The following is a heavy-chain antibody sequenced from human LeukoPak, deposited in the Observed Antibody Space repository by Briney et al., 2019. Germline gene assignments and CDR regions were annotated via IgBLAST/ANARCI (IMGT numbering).Heavy chain of an antibody. CDR1: GFTVSSNY. Sequence: GSLRLSCAASGFTVSSNYMSWVRQAPGKGLEWVSVIYSGGSTYYADSVKGRFTISRDNSKNTLYLQMNSLRAEDTAVYYCARLSSGYYYYYYGMDVWGQGTTVTVSS. CDR2: IYSGGST. CDR3: ARLSSGYYYYYYGMDV. V-gene: IGHV3-66*04. D-gene: IGHD3-22*01. J-gene: IGHJ6*02.